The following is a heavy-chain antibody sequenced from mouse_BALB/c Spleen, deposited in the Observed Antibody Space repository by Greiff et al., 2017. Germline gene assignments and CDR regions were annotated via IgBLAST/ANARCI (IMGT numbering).Heavy chain of an antibody. J-gene: IGHJ3*01. D-gene: IGHD1-1*01. CDR1: GYTFTSYY. Sequence: VQLQQSGAELVKPGASVKLSCKASGYTFTSYYMHWVKQRPEQGLEWIGWIDPENGNTIYDPKFQGKASITADTSSNTAYLQLSSLTSEDTAVYYCSPLRYWGQGTLVTVSA. CDR3: SPLRY. V-gene: IGHV14-1*02. CDR2: IDPENGNT.